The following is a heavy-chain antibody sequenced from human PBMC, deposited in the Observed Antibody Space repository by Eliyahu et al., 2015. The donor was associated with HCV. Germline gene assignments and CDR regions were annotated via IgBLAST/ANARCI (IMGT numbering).Heavy chain of an antibody. J-gene: IGHJ6*02. V-gene: IGHV1-46*01. Sequence: QVQLVQSGAEVKKPGASVKVSCKASGYTFTXYYMHWVRQAPGQGLEWMGIINPSGGSTSYAQKFQGRVTMTRDTSTSTVYMELSSLRSEDTAVYYCARERDYYGSGSYYFYGMDVWGQGTTVTVSS. CDR2: INPSGGST. D-gene: IGHD3-10*01. CDR3: ARERDYYGSGSYYFYGMDV. CDR1: GYTFTXYY.